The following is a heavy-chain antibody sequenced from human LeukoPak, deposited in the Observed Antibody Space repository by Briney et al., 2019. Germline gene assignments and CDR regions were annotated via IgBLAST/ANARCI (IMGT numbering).Heavy chain of an antibody. Sequence: GASVKVSCKASGGTFSSYAISWVRQAPGQGLEWMRRIIPIFGTANYAQKFQGRVTITTDESTSTAYMELSSLRSEDTAVYYCAREGRIVVVVAATPADAFDIWGQGTMVTVSS. CDR1: GGTFSSYA. CDR2: IIPIFGTA. J-gene: IGHJ3*02. D-gene: IGHD2-15*01. V-gene: IGHV1-69*05. CDR3: AREGRIVVVVAATPADAFDI.